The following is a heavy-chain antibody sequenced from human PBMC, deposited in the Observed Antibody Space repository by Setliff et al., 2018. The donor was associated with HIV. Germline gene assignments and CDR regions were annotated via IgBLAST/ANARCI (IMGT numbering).Heavy chain of an antibody. CDR2: ISSDGGSK. CDR1: GFTFSSFG. D-gene: IGHD4-4*01. Sequence: GGSLRLSCAASGFTFSSFGMHWVRQAPGKGLEWVAVISSDGGSKYSADSVKGRFTISRDNSKNTLYLQMNSLRAEDTAVYYCAKESGLYSNYKYYYYMDVWGKGTTVTVSS. J-gene: IGHJ6*03. CDR3: AKESGLYSNYKYYYYMDV. V-gene: IGHV3-30*18.